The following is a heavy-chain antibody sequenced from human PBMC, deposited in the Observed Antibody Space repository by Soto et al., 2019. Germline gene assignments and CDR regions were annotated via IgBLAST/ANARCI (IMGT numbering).Heavy chain of an antibody. J-gene: IGHJ3*02. CDR2: ISAYNGNT. V-gene: IGHV1-18*01. D-gene: IGHD1-26*01. Sequence: QVQLVQSGAEVKKPGASVKVSCKASGYTFTSYGISWVRQAPGQGLEWMGWISAYNGNTNYAQKLQGRVTMTTDTSTSTAGMELRSLRSDDTAVYYCARDPRGATDNGDAFDIWGQGTMVTVSS. CDR3: ARDPRGATDNGDAFDI. CDR1: GYTFTSYG.